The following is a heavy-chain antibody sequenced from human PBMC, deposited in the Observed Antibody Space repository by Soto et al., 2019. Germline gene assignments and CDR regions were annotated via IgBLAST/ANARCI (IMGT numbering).Heavy chain of an antibody. D-gene: IGHD1-7*01. J-gene: IGHJ6*02. V-gene: IGHV3-33*01. Sequence: QVQLVESGGGVVQPGRSLRLSCAASGFTFSSYGMHWVRQAPGKGLEWVAVIWYDGSNKYYADSVKGRFTIPRDNSKNTLYLQMNSLRAEDTAVYYCARVGITGTEEYYYYDMDVWGQGTTVTVSS. CDR3: ARVGITGTEEYYYYDMDV. CDR2: IWYDGSNK. CDR1: GFTFSSYG.